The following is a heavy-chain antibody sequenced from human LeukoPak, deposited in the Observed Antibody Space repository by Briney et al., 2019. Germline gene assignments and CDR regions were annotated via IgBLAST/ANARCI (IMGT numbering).Heavy chain of an antibody. Sequence: SVKVSCKASGGTFSSYAISWVRQAPGQGLEWMGGIIPIFGTGNHAQKFQGRVTITADESTSTAYTELSSLRSEDTAVYYCARASSEGWAGTRPFDYWGQGTLVTVSS. D-gene: IGHD3-10*01. V-gene: IGHV1-69*13. CDR3: ARASSEGWAGTRPFDY. CDR2: IIPIFGTG. CDR1: GGTFSSYA. J-gene: IGHJ4*02.